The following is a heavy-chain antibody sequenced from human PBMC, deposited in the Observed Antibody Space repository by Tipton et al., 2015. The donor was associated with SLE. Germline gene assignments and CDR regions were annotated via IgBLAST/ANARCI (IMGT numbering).Heavy chain of an antibody. CDR2: IYYSGST. CDR1: GESITAGGYY. D-gene: IGHD3-22*01. CDR3: AATYYYDSSGYFATAFDY. J-gene: IGHJ4*02. Sequence: TLSLTCTVSGESITAGGYYWTWIRQHPGKGLEWIGYIYYSGSTYYNPSLKSRVTISVDTSKNQFSLKLTSVTAADTAVYYCAATYYYDSSGYFATAFDYWGQGTLVTVSS. V-gene: IGHV4-31*03.